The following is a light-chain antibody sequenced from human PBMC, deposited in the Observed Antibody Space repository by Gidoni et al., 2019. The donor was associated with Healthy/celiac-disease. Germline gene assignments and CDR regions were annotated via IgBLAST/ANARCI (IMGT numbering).Light chain of an antibody. CDR3: RQSYSTSWT. V-gene: IGKV1-39*01. CDR2: AAS. Sequence: DIQMIQSPSSLSASVGDRVTITCLASQSISSYLNWYQQRPGKPPKLLIYAASSLQSAVPSRFSGSGTGTDFTLTSSSLEPEEFSNCYCRQSYSTSWTFGQGTKVEIK. CDR1: QSISSY. J-gene: IGKJ1*01.